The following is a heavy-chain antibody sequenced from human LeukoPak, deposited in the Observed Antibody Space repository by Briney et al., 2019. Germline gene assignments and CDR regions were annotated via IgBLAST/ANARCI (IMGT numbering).Heavy chain of an antibody. CDR1: GFTFSSYS. Sequence: GGSLRLSCAASGFTFSSYSKNWVRQAPGKGLEWVSSISSSSSYIYYADSVKGRFTISRDNAKNSLYLQMNSLRAEDTAVYYCARDGYSYAGSYYYYYMDVWGKGTTVTVSS. CDR2: ISSSSSYI. CDR3: ARDGYSYAGSYYYYYMDV. V-gene: IGHV3-21*01. D-gene: IGHD5-18*01. J-gene: IGHJ6*03.